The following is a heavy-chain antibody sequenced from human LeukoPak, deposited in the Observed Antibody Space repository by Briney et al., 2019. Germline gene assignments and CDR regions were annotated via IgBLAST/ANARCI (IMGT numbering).Heavy chain of an antibody. CDR1: GFTFSDYY. Sequence: GGSLRLSCAASGFTFSDYYMSWIRQAPGKGLEWVSYITPSSTSIYYADSVKGRFTISRDNAKNSLYLQMNSLRAEDTAVYYCARVASWALGYWGQGTLVTVSS. J-gene: IGHJ4*02. CDR3: ARVASWALGY. D-gene: IGHD1-26*01. V-gene: IGHV3-11*04. CDR2: ITPSSTSI.